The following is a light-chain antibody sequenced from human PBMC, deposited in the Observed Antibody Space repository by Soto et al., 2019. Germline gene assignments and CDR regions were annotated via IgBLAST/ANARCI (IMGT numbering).Light chain of an antibody. CDR1: SSDVGNYNF. J-gene: IGLJ3*02. CDR2: EGS. CDR3: CSYAGSGSWV. Sequence: QSVLTQPASVSGSPGQSITISCTETSSDVGNYNFVSWYQHHPGKAPKLIIYEGSKRPSGVPNRFSGSKSGNTASLTISGLQAEDEADYYCCSYAGSGSWVFVGGTKVTVL. V-gene: IGLV2-23*01.